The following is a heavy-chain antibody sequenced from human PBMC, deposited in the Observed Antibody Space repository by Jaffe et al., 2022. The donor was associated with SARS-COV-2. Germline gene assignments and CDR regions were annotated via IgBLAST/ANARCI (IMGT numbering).Heavy chain of an antibody. CDR2: ISSSSDTI. D-gene: IGHD7-27*01. CDR1: GFTFATYN. V-gene: IGHV3-48*02. J-gene: IGHJ4*02. CDR3: ARDLTNSLAWGVVDF. Sequence: EVQLVESGGGLVQPGGSLRLSCAASGFTFATYNMNWVRQAPGRGLEWLSYISSSSDTIFYADSLKGRFTVSRDNAKNSLYLQIRSLRDEDTAVYYCARDLTNSLAWGVVDFWGQGTLVAVSS.